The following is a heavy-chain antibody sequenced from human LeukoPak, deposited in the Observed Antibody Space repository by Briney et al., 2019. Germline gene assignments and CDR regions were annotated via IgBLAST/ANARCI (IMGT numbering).Heavy chain of an antibody. D-gene: IGHD4-23*01. CDR3: ARDHAVVTRDFNY. J-gene: IGHJ4*02. Sequence: SVKVSCKASGGTFSSYAISWVRQAPGQGLEWMGGIIPIFGTANYAQKFQGRVTITADESTSTAYMELRSLRSDDTAVYYCARDHAVVTRDFNYWGQGTLVTVSS. V-gene: IGHV1-69*13. CDR2: IIPIFGTA. CDR1: GGTFSSYA.